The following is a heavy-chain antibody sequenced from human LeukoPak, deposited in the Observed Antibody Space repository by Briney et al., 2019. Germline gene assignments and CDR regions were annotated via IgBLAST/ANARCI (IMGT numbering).Heavy chain of an antibody. V-gene: IGHV3-7*01. CDR2: IKQDGSEK. CDR3: ARDPVYDYVWGSYRPYYFDY. J-gene: IGHJ4*02. Sequence: GGSLRLSCAASGFTFSSYWVSWVRQAPGKGLEWVANIKQDGSEKYYVDSVKGRFTISRDNAKNSLYLQMNSLRAEDTAVYYCARDPVYDYVWGSYRPYYFDYWGQGTLVTVSS. D-gene: IGHD3-16*02. CDR1: GFTFSSYW.